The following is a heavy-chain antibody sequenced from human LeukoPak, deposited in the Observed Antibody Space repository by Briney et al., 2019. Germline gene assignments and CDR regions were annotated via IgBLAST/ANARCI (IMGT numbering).Heavy chain of an antibody. D-gene: IGHD5-24*01. V-gene: IGHV1-2*02. CDR2: INPNSGGT. CDR1: GYTFTGYY. Sequence: ASVKVSCKASGYTFTGYYMHWVRQAPGQGLEWMGWINPNSGGTNYAQKFQGRVTMTRDTSISTAYMELSRLRSDDTAVYYCGRDAWWAGYNYSPFDYWGQGTLVTVSS. CDR3: GRDAWWAGYNYSPFDY. J-gene: IGHJ4*02.